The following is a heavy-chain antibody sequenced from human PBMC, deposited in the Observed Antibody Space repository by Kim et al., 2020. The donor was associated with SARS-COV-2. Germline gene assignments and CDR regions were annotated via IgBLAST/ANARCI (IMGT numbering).Heavy chain of an antibody. CDR2: VNSDGSTT. V-gene: IGHV3-74*01. Sequence: GGSLRLSCAASGFTFNSYGMHWFRQAPGKGLVWVSRVNSDGSTTAYADSVKGRFTVSRDNAKNTLFLQMNSLRAEDTAVYYCARGRGGSGLDVWGQGTTGTVSS. J-gene: IGHJ6*02. CDR3: ARGRGGSGLDV. D-gene: IGHD5-12*01. CDR1: GFTFNSYG.